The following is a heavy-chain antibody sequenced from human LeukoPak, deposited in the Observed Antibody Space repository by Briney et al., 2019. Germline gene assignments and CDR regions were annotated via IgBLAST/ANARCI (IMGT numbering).Heavy chain of an antibody. CDR3: AKGAGYSSNWNFDY. Sequence: GGSLRLSCAASGFTFSSYAMSWVRQAPGKGLEWVSTISGRGDSTYYADSVKGRFTISRDNSKNTLYLQMNSLRLEDAAGYYCAKGAGYSSNWNFDYWGQGTLVTVSS. CDR2: ISGRGDST. D-gene: IGHD6-13*01. V-gene: IGHV3-23*01. CDR1: GFTFSSYA. J-gene: IGHJ4*02.